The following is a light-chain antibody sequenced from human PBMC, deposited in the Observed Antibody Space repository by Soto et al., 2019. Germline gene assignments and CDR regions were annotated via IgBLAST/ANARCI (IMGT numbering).Light chain of an antibody. CDR3: QQYNNWPRT. CDR1: QSVSSN. J-gene: IGKJ1*01. Sequence: EIVMTQSPAALSVSPGERATLSCRASQSVSSNLAWYQQKPGQAPRLLIYAASTRATGIPARFSGSGSGTEFTLTISSLQSEDFAVYYCQQYNNWPRTLGKGTKGDIK. CDR2: AAS. V-gene: IGKV3-15*01.